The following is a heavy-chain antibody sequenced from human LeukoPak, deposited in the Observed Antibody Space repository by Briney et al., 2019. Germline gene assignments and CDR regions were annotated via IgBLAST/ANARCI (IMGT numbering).Heavy chain of an antibody. D-gene: IGHD3-10*01. Sequence: GGSLRLSCAASGFTFSSYGMHWVRQAPGKGLEWVAVIWYDGSNKYYADSVKGRFTISRDNSKNTLYLQMNSLRAEDTAVYYCAKVRTPVYYSSGSYAEDVWGKGTTVTVSS. J-gene: IGHJ6*04. CDR2: IWYDGSNK. V-gene: IGHV3-30*02. CDR3: AKVRTPVYYSSGSYAEDV. CDR1: GFTFSSYG.